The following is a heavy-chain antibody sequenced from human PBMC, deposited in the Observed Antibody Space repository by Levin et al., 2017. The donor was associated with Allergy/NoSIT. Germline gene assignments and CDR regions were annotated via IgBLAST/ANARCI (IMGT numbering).Heavy chain of an antibody. CDR3: ARPMDTDLNAFHI. D-gene: IGHD5-18*01. CDR1: GYSFTSYW. J-gene: IGHJ3*02. Sequence: PGGSLRLSCKASGYSFTSYWIGWVRQMPGKGLEWLGIIYPGDSDTRYSPSYEGQVTISADKSISTAYLQWSSLKASDSAMYYCARPMDTDLNAFHIWGQGTMVTVSS. V-gene: IGHV5-51*01. CDR2: IYPGDSDT.